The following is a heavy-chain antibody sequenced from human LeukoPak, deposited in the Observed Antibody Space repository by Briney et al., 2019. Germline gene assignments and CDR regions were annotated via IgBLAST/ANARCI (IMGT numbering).Heavy chain of an antibody. CDR2: ISGSGGRP. Sequence: GGSLRLSCAPSGFTFSNYPMSWVRHGPGKGLECVSGISGSGGRPNSTHSVKGRFTTTRDTSKSTLHLQMNSLRADDTAVYYCAEDVFSGGSSRLDYWGQGTLVTVSS. D-gene: IGHD2-15*01. CDR1: GFTFSNYP. CDR3: AEDVFSGGSSRLDY. V-gene: IGHV3-23*01. J-gene: IGHJ4*02.